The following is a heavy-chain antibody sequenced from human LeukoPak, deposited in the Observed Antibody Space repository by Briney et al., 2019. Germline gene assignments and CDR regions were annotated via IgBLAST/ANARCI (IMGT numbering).Heavy chain of an antibody. V-gene: IGHV4-61*02. Sequence: PSETLSLTCTVSGDSISNSRHYWSWIRQPAGKALEWIGRIYPSGNTNYNPSLKSRVSISLDTSKNQFSLNLKSVTAADTAMYYCARDGVVTMELDYWGQGTLVTVSS. D-gene: IGHD3-3*01. CDR1: GDSISNSRHY. CDR3: ARDGVVTMELDY. J-gene: IGHJ4*02. CDR2: IYPSGNT.